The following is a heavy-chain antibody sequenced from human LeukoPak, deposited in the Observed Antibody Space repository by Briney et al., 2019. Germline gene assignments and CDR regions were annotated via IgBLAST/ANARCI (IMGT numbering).Heavy chain of an antibody. CDR2: IRHDGNAK. J-gene: IGHJ4*02. CDR1: GFAFSDFW. D-gene: IGHD2-15*01. V-gene: IGHV3-7*01. CDR3: ATSHDSAGND. Sequence: GSLRLSCAASGFAFSDFWMSWVRQAPGKGLEWVANIRHDGNAKDYVPSVRGRFTISRDNAKNSLYLQMNSLTVEDTAVYYCATSHDSAGNDWGQGTLVTVSS.